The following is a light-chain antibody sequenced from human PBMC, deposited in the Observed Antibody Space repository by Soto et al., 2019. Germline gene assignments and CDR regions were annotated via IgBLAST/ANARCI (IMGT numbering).Light chain of an antibody. CDR1: QSISGY. V-gene: IGKV3-11*01. CDR3: QHRNNWPPLFT. Sequence: EIVLTQSPATLSLSPGERATLSCRTSQSISGYVGWYQQKPGQAPRLLIYDASNRATGIPARFSGSGAGTDFTLIISSLEHEDFAVYYCQHRNNWPPLFTFGPGTKVDIK. CDR2: DAS. J-gene: IGKJ3*01.